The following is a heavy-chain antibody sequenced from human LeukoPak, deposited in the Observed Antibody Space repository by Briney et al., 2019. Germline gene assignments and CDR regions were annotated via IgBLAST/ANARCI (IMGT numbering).Heavy chain of an antibody. CDR2: IYYSGST. J-gene: IGHJ4*02. CDR1: GGSISSGGYY. D-gene: IGHD3-3*01. Sequence: SETLSLTCTVSGGSISSGGYYWSWIRQHPGKGLEWIGYIYYSGSTYYNPSLKSRVTISVDTSKNQFSLKLSSVTAADTAVYYCARGAIFGVVIINKKMVSYMDVWGQGTLVTVSS. CDR3: ARGAIFGVVIINKKMVSYMDV. V-gene: IGHV4-31*03.